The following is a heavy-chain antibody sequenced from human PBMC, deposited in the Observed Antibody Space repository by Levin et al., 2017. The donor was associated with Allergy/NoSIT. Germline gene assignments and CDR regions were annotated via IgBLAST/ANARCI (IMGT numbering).Heavy chain of an antibody. J-gene: IGHJ3*02. Sequence: GESLKISCKASGYTFTSYYMHWVRQAPGQGLEWMGIINPSGGSTSYAQKFQGRVTMTRDTSTSTVYMELSSLRSEDTAVYYCARDRVVTAILGAFDIWGQGTMVTVSS. CDR2: INPSGGST. V-gene: IGHV1-46*01. CDR1: GYTFTSYY. CDR3: ARDRVVTAILGAFDI. D-gene: IGHD2-21*02.